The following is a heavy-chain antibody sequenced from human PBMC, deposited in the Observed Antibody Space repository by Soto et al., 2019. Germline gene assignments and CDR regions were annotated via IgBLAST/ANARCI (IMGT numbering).Heavy chain of an antibody. CDR2: ISYDGGLQ. D-gene: IGHD3-16*01. CDR3: VSDGGYAQASVPYP. V-gene: IGHV3-30*03. CDR1: GFTFTSYG. J-gene: IGHJ5*02. Sequence: QAHLVESGGGVVQPGRSLRLSCAASGFTFTSYGMHWVRQAPGTRLEWVAVISYDGGLQHYADSVKGRFTISRDNSKNMVLLQMNSLRAENTAVYSCVSDGGYAQASVPYPWGQGTLVGVSS.